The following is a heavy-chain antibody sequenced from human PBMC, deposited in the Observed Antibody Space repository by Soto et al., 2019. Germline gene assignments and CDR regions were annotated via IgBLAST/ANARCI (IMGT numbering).Heavy chain of an antibody. CDR1: GFPFSTYA. V-gene: IGHV3-23*01. CDR3: AKGRRGGWAHDVFDL. Sequence: EVQLLESGGGLVQPGGSLRLSCAAAGFPFSTYAMTWVRQTPAKGLEWVSTLSGSGGATYYADSVKGRFTISRDNSKNTLSLEMNSLRAEDSAMYYCAKGRRGGWAHDVFDLWGQGTLVTVSS. J-gene: IGHJ3*01. D-gene: IGHD6-19*01. CDR2: LSGSGGAT.